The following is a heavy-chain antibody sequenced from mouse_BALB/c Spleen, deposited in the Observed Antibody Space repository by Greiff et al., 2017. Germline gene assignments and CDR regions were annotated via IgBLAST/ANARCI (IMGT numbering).Heavy chain of an antibody. Sequence: VQLQQSGAELVKPGASVKLSCTASGFNIKDTYMHWVKQRPEQGLEWIGRIDPANGNTKYDPKFQGKATITAHTSSNTAYLQLSSLTSEDTAVYYCASDSYDERGSGGFDYWGQGTTLTVSS. CDR3: ASDSYDERGSGGFDY. D-gene: IGHD2-12*01. CDR2: IDPANGNT. V-gene: IGHV14-3*02. J-gene: IGHJ2*01. CDR1: GFNIKDTY.